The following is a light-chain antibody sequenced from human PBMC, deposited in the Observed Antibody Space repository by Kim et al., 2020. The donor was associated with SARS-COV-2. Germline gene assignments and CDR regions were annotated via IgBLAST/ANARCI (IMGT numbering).Light chain of an antibody. CDR3: QQYGTSPYT. J-gene: IGKJ2*01. CDR2: GAS. Sequence: LSPGERATLSCRVSQSISSTYLGWYQQKPGQAPRLLIYGASRRATGIPDRFSGSGSGTDFTLTVSGLETEDFAVYYCQQYGTSPYTFGQGTKLEI. V-gene: IGKV3-20*01. CDR1: QSISSTY.